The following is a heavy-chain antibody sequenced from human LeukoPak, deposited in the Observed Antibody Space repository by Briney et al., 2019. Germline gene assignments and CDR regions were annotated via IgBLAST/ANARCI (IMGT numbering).Heavy chain of an antibody. D-gene: IGHD2-2*01. CDR3: ARISGTYANYFDY. Sequence: ASVKVSCKASGYTFTGYYMHWVRQAPGQGPEWMGWINPNSGDTNYAQNFQGRVTMTRDTSISTAYMELSRLGSDDTAVYYCARISGTYANYFDYWGQGTLVTVSS. CDR1: GYTFTGYY. CDR2: INPNSGDT. V-gene: IGHV1-2*02. J-gene: IGHJ4*02.